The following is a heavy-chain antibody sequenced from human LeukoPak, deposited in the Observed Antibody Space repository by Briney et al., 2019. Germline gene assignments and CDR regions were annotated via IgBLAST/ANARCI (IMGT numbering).Heavy chain of an antibody. CDR2: ISSSSSYI. CDR1: GFTFSNAW. J-gene: IGHJ3*02. CDR3: ARDRSSGSYSDAFDI. D-gene: IGHD1-26*01. Sequence: GGSLRLSCAASGFTFSNAWMSWVRQAPGKGLEWVSSISSSSSYIYYADSVKGRFTISRDNAKNSLYLQMNSLRAEDTAVYYCARDRSSGSYSDAFDIWGQGTMVTVSS. V-gene: IGHV3-21*01.